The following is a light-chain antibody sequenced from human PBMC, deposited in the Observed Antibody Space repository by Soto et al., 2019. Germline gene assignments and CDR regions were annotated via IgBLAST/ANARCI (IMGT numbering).Light chain of an antibody. J-gene: IGKJ2*01. V-gene: IGKV3-20*01. CDR1: RSISSSY. CDR2: GAS. Sequence: EIVLTQSPGTLSLSPGERATLSCRDSRSISSSYLAWYQQKPGQAPRLLIYGASSRATGIPDRFSGSGSGTDFTLTISRQEPEDFAVYYCQPYGGSLPYTFGQGTKLEIK. CDR3: QPYGGSLPYT.